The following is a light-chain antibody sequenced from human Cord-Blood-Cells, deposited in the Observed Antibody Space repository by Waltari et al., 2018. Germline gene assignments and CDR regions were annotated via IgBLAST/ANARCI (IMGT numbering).Light chain of an antibody. CDR3: QQRSNWPPLT. CDR1: QSVNNY. J-gene: IGKJ4*01. V-gene: IGKV3-11*01. Sequence: EIVLTQSPATPSLSPGEIATLSSIASQSVNNYLAWYKQKHGQAPRLLIYDASNRATGIPARFSGSGSGTDFTLTISSLEPEDFAVYYCQQRSNWPPLTFGGGTKVEIK. CDR2: DAS.